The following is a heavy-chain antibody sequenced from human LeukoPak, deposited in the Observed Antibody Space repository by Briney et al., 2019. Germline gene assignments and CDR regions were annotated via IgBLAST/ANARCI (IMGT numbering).Heavy chain of an antibody. CDR1: GYTFTNYD. J-gene: IGHJ4*02. Sequence: ASVKVSCKASGYTFTNYDIMWVRQATGQGPEWMGWMNSNSGNTGSAQKFQGRVTMTRDTSINTAYMELHSLTSEDTAVYYCAGGRGGTVVRGYLDYWGQGTLVTVSS. CDR2: MNSNSGNT. CDR3: AGGRGGTVVRGYLDY. D-gene: IGHD3-10*01. V-gene: IGHV1-8*01.